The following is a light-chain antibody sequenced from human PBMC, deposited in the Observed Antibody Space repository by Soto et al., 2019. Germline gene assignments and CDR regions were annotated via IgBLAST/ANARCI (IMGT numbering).Light chain of an antibody. Sequence: QSVLTQPPSVSAAPGQDVTISCSGSTSNIGINDVAWYQQLPGTAPKLLLYENNKRPSGIPDRFSGSKSGTSATLGITGLQTGDEADYYCVAWDTSLNGGVFGGGTKLTVL. V-gene: IGLV1-51*02. CDR2: ENN. CDR3: VAWDTSLNGGV. CDR1: TSNIGIND. J-gene: IGLJ2*01.